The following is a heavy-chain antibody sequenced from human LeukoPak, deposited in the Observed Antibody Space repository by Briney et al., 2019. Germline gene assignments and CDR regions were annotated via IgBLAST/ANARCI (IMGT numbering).Heavy chain of an antibody. V-gene: IGHV3-48*01. J-gene: IGHJ4*02. Sequence: GGSLRLSCAASGFTFSSYSMNWVRQAPGKGLEWVSDISSSSTIYYADSVKGRFTISRDNAKNSLYLEMNSLRAEDTAVYYCARTYYDFWSGYCSHEGNPFDYWGQGTLVTVSS. CDR3: ARTYYDFWSGYCSHEGNPFDY. D-gene: IGHD3-3*01. CDR2: ISSSSTI. CDR1: GFTFSSYS.